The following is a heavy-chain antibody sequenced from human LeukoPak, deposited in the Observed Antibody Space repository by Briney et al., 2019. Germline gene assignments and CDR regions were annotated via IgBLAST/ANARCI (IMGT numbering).Heavy chain of an antibody. CDR2: ISGSGGST. CDR1: GFTFSSYA. D-gene: IGHD3-10*02. V-gene: IGHV3-23*01. CDR3: ARGIFGSIRSGSFDS. J-gene: IGHJ4*02. Sequence: GGSLRLSCAASGFTFSSYAMSWVRQAPGKGLEWVSAISGSGGSTYYAGSVKGRFTISRDNFKNTLSLQMGSLRAEDMAVYYCARGIFGSIRSGSFDSWGQGTLVTVSS.